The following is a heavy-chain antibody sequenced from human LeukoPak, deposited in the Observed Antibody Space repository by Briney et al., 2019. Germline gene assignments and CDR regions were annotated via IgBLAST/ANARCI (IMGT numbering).Heavy chain of an antibody. Sequence: PSETLSLTCTVSGGSISYFYWNWIRQPPGKGLEWIGHVYYSGSTNYNPSLKSRVTISVDMSKNQFSLKLSSVTAADTAVYYCASYSGTWPNYYFDFWGQGALVTVSS. CDR2: VYYSGST. V-gene: IGHV4-59*08. CDR1: GGSISYFY. D-gene: IGHD6-13*01. CDR3: ASYSGTWPNYYFDF. J-gene: IGHJ4*02.